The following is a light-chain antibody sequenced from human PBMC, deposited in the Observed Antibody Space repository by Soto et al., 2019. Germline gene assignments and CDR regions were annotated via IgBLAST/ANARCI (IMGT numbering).Light chain of an antibody. Sequence: EIVLTQSPGTLSLSPGERATLSCRASQSVNSIYLAWYQQKPGQAPRLLMYGASSRATGIPDRFSGSGSGTDFTLTISRLDPEDFAVHHCKQYGSSPLTFGVGTPLE. CDR1: QSVNSIY. J-gene: IGKJ5*01. CDR2: GAS. CDR3: KQYGSSPLT. V-gene: IGKV3-20*01.